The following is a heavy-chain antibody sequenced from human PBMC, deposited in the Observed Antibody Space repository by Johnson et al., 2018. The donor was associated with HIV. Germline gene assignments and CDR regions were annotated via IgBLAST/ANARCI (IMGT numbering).Heavy chain of an antibody. CDR2: ISYDGRNK. CDR3: AREGESLLDAFDI. V-gene: IGHV3-30*03. CDR1: GFSFSGSA. D-gene: IGHD3-16*01. J-gene: IGHJ3*02. Sequence: QMQLLESGGGVVQPGRSLRLSCAASGFSFSGSAMHWVRQAPGKGLEWVAVISYDGRNKYYVDSVKGRFTISRDNSKNTLYLQMISLRTEDTAVYYCAREGESLLDAFDIWGQGTMVTVSA.